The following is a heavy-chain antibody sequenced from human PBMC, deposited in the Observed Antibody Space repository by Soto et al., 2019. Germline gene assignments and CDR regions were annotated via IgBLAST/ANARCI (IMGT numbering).Heavy chain of an antibody. CDR2: ISAYNTNT. CDR1: GYTFTSYH. CDR3: ERDTPPPDY. Sequence: QVQLVQSGAEVKKPGASVKVSCKTSGYTFTSYHINWVRQAPGQGLEWMGWISAYNTNTNYAQKFQGRVTMTTDTATSTANMELRSLTSEDTAVYYCERDTPPPDYWGQGTLVTVSS. J-gene: IGHJ4*02. V-gene: IGHV1-18*01.